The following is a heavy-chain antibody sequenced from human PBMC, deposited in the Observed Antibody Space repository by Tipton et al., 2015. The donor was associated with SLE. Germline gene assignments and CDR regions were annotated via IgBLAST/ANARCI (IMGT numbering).Heavy chain of an antibody. D-gene: IGHD6-6*01. CDR3: ARVHMAARVLDY. CDR1: GGSFSGYY. J-gene: IGHJ4*02. Sequence: TLSLTCAVYGGSFSGYYWSWIRQPPGKGLEWIGEINHSGSTYYNPSLKSRVTISVDTSKNQFSLKLSSVTAADTAVYYCARVHMAARVLDYWGQGTLVTVSS. CDR2: INHSGST. V-gene: IGHV4-34*01.